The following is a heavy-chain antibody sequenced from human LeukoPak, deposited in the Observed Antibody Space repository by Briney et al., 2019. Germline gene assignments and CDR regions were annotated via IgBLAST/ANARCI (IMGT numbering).Heavy chain of an antibody. Sequence: GPTVKVSCXASRYTLTRYDINWARRATGQGRDWMGWINPNRGNTRYAQKSQGRVTMTNNTPISTAYLELSSLRSDDTAVYYCARAGSSGWWAYWYFDLWGRGTLVTVSS. CDR3: ARAGSSGWWAYWYFDL. CDR1: RYTLTRYD. J-gene: IGHJ2*01. V-gene: IGHV1-8*01. D-gene: IGHD6-19*01. CDR2: INPNRGNT.